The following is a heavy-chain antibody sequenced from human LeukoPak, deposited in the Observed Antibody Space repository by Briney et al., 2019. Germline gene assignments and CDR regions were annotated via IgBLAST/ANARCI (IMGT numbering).Heavy chain of an antibody. CDR1: GDTFSNYA. V-gene: IGHV1-69*05. J-gene: IGHJ3*02. Sequence: SVKVSCKASGDTFSNYAITWVRQAPGQGLEWMGRIIPIFDTVSYAQKFQGRVTITTDGSTSTAYMELRSLRSDDTAVYYCARGPRITIFGVVHDAFDIWGQGTMVTVSS. CDR2: IIPIFDTV. CDR3: ARGPRITIFGVVHDAFDI. D-gene: IGHD3-3*01.